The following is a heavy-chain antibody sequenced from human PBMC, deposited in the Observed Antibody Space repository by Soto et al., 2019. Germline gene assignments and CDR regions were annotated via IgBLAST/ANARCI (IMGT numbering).Heavy chain of an antibody. Sequence: QITLKESGPALVKPTQTLTLTCTFSGFSLSSIGVAVGWIRQPPGKALEWLALLYWNDDRRYSPSLKSRLTITKDTSKNQVVLTMTNMDPADRATYYCAHSASVPCCYYFASWGQGPLVTVSS. D-gene: IGHD1-26*01. V-gene: IGHV2-5*01. CDR1: GFSLSSIGVA. CDR3: AHSASVPCCYYFAS. CDR2: LYWNDDR. J-gene: IGHJ4*02.